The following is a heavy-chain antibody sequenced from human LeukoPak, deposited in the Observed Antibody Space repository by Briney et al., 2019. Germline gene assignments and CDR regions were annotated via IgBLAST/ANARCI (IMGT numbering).Heavy chain of an antibody. CDR1: GYTFTSYG. V-gene: IGHV1-18*01. CDR3: TRDFSAKMATITDI. CDR2: VGPYNGKT. Sequence: GASVKVSCKASGYTFTSYGISWVRQAPGQGLEWMGWVGPYNGKTQYSQKLQGRITLTTDTLTNTAFMELTSLSPDDTAIYYCTRDFSAKMATITDIWGQGTLVAVSS. J-gene: IGHJ4*02. D-gene: IGHD5-24*01.